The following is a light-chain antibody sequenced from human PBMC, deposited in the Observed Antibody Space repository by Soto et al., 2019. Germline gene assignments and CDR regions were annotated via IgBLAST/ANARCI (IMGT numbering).Light chain of an antibody. CDR1: SSDVGGYNY. CDR3: SSYTTISTYV. CDR2: DVR. V-gene: IGLV2-14*01. J-gene: IGLJ1*01. Sequence: QSVLTQAASVSGSPGQSISISCTGTSSDVGGYNYVSWYQQHPGKAPKLMIYDVRNRPSGVSNRFSGSKSVNTASLTISGLQAEDEADYYCSSYTTISTYVFGTGTKATVL.